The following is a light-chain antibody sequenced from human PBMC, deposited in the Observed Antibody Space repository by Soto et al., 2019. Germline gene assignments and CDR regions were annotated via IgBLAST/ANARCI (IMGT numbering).Light chain of an antibody. V-gene: IGKV3D-15*01. CDR1: QSVSDN. CDR3: QQFDGSLWT. CDR2: GAS. J-gene: IGKJ1*01. Sequence: EIVMTQSQATLSVSPGESVALSCLASQSVSDNSAWYQQKPGQAPRLLIYGASIRATDIPARFSGSGSGTEFTLTISRLEPEDFALYCCQQFDGSLWTFGPGTKVDIK.